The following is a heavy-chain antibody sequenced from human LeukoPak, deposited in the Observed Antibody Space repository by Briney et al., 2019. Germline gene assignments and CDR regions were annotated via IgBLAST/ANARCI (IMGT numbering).Heavy chain of an antibody. Sequence: ASVKVSCKASGYTFTGYYMHWVRQAPGQGLEWMGWINPNSGGTNYAQMFQGRVTMTRDTSISTAYMELSRLRSDDTAVYYCARDPPHYYDSSGYYDYWGQGTLVTVSS. D-gene: IGHD3-22*01. CDR1: GYTFTGYY. J-gene: IGHJ4*02. V-gene: IGHV1-2*02. CDR3: ARDPPHYYDSSGYYDY. CDR2: INPNSGGT.